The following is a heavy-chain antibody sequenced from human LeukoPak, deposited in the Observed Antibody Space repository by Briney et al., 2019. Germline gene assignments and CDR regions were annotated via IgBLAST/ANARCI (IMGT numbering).Heavy chain of an antibody. CDR2: IYYSGST. V-gene: IGHV4-39*07. CDR1: GGSISSSSYY. J-gene: IGHJ4*02. CDR3: ARETEGASVFEY. D-gene: IGHD1-26*01. Sequence: SETLSLTCTVSGGSISSSSYYWGWIRQPPGKGLEWIGSIYYSGSTYYNPSLKSRVTISVDTSKNQFSLKLSSVTAADTAVYFCARETEGASVFEYWGQGILVTVSS.